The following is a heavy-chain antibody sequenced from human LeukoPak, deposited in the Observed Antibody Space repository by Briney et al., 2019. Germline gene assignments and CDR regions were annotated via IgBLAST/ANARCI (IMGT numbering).Heavy chain of an antibody. V-gene: IGHV4-59*01. CDR3: ARGGRYSSSWYGDY. J-gene: IGHJ4*02. CDR2: IYYSGST. D-gene: IGHD6-13*01. CDR1: GGSISSYY. Sequence: SETLSLTCTVSGGSISSYYWSWIRQPPGKGLEWIGYIYYSGSTNYNPSLKSRVTISVDTSKNQFSLKLSSVTAADTAVYYCARGGRYSSSWYGDYWGQGTLVTVSS.